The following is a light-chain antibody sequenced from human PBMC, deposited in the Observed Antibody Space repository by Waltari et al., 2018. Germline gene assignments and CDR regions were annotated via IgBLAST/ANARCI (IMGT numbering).Light chain of an antibody. Sequence: QSALTPPRSVSGSPGQSVTISCTGTRSNVGGYNYVFWYQHRPGKAPKLMIYNVSNRPSGVPDRFSGSKSANTASLTISGLQAEDEADYYGCSYAGGNTYVFGTGTKVTVL. CDR3: CSYAGGNTYV. J-gene: IGLJ1*01. V-gene: IGLV2-11*01. CDR2: NVS. CDR1: RSNVGGYNY.